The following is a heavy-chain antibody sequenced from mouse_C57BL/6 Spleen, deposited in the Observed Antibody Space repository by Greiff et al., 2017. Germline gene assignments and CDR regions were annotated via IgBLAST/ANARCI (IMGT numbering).Heavy chain of an antibody. CDR1: GFTFSDYG. Sequence: EVQRVESGGGLVKPGGSLKLSCAASGFTFSDYGMHWVRQAPEKGLEWVAYISSGSSTTNYADTVKGRVTISRDNAKNTLFLQLTSLTSEDTAMYYCARPITTVEGYAMGYWGQGTSVTVSS. V-gene: IGHV5-17*01. CDR3: ARPITTVEGYAMGY. J-gene: IGHJ4*01. CDR2: ISSGSSTT. D-gene: IGHD1-1*01.